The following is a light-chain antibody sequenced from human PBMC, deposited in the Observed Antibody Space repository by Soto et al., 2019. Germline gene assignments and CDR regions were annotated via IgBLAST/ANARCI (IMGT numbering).Light chain of an antibody. Sequence: LTKSAAALSLNTGDRATLSCRASQTVYRYLGWYQQKPGQAPRLLISDASNRATGVPDRFSGSGSGTDFTLTISSLEPEDFAVYYCQPRSNWPPLPFGQGTLLEIK. CDR2: DAS. V-gene: IGKV3-11*01. CDR3: QPRSNWPPLP. CDR1: QTVYRY. J-gene: IGKJ5*01.